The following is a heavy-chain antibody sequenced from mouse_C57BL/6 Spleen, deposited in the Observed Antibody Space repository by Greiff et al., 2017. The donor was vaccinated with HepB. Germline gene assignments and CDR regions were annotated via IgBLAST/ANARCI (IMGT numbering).Heavy chain of an antibody. CDR3: AREITTVVATDYFDY. V-gene: IGHV1-64*01. D-gene: IGHD1-1*01. J-gene: IGHJ2*01. Sequence: QVQPQQPGAELVKPGASVKLSCKASGYTFTSYWMHWVKQRPGQGLEWIGMIHPNSGSTNYNEKFKSKATLTVDKSSSTAYMQLSSLTSEDSAVYYCAREITTVVATDYFDYWGQGTTLTVSS. CDR1: GYTFTSYW. CDR2: IHPNSGST.